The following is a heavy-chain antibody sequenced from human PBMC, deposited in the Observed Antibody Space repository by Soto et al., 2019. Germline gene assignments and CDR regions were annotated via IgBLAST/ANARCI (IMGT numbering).Heavy chain of an antibody. V-gene: IGHV1-18*01. D-gene: IGHD3-22*01. CDR3: ARAFYDSSGCIGFLSYGMDV. CDR1: GYTFTSYG. CDR2: ISAYNGNT. J-gene: IGHJ6*02. Sequence: GASVKVSCKASGYTFTSYGISWVRQAPGQGLEWMGWISAYNGNTNYAQKLQGRVTMTTDTSTSTAYMELRSLRSDDTAVYYCARAFYDSSGCIGFLSYGMDVWGQGTTVTVSS.